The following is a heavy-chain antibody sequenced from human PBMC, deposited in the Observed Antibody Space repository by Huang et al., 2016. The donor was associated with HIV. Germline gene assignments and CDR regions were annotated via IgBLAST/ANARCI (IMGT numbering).Heavy chain of an antibody. J-gene: IGHJ3*02. V-gene: IGHV4-39*01. CDR1: GGSITSSSYY. Sequence: QLQLQGSGPGLVKPSETLSLTCTVSGGSITSSSYYWGWIRQPPGKGLEWVGSIYYSGSTDYNPSLKRRVTISVDTSKNQFSLKLSSVTAADTAVYYCARHFSYYDSSGYTPWDAFDIWGQGTMVTVSS. CDR3: ARHFSYYDSSGYTPWDAFDI. D-gene: IGHD3-22*01. CDR2: IYYSGST.